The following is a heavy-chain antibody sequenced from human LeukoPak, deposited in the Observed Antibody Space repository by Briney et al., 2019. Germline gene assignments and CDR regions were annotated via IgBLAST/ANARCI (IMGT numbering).Heavy chain of an antibody. CDR3: AKVQQPPSIAVAPSDYYYGMDV. Sequence: PGGSLRLTCAASGCTFDDYTLHWVRQAPGKGLEWVSLISWDGGSTYYADSVKGRFTISRDNSKTALYLQMNSLRTEDTALYYCAKVQQPPSIAVAPSDYYYGMDVWGQGTTVTVSS. CDR2: ISWDGGST. V-gene: IGHV3-43*01. D-gene: IGHD6-19*01. J-gene: IGHJ6*02. CDR1: GCTFDDYT.